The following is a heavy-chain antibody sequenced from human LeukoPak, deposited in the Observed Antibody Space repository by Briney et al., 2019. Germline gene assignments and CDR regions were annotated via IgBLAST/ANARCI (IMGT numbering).Heavy chain of an antibody. Sequence: GGSLRLSCAASGFTFSDYYMSWIRQAPVKGLEWVSYISSSGSTIYYADSVKGRFTISRDNAKNSLYLQMNSLRAEDTAVYYCARDRSYGDYECYYYGMDVWGQGTTVTVSS. V-gene: IGHV3-11*01. D-gene: IGHD4-17*01. CDR3: ARDRSYGDYECYYYGMDV. J-gene: IGHJ6*02. CDR1: GFTFSDYY. CDR2: ISSSGSTI.